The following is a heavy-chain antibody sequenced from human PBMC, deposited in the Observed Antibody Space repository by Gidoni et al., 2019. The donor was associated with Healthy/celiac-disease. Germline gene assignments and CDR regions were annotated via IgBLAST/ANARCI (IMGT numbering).Heavy chain of an antibody. V-gene: IGHV3-23*01. J-gene: IGHJ4*02. CDR1: GFTFSSYA. D-gene: IGHD2-15*01. CDR3: AKDPGCSGGSCYWGDYFDY. Sequence: EVQLLESGGGLVQPGGSLRLSCAASGFTFSSYAMSWVRQAPGKGLEWVSAISGSGGSTYYADSVKGRFTISRDNSKNTLYLQMNSLRAEDTAVYYCAKDPGCSGGSCYWGDYFDYWGQGTLVTVSS. CDR2: ISGSGGST.